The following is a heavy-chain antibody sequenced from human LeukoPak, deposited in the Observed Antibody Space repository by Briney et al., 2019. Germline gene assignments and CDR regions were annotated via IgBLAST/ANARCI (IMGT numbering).Heavy chain of an antibody. CDR2: TSSSSSYI. V-gene: IGHV3-21*01. CDR1: GFTFSSYS. Sequence: GGSLRLSCAASGFTFSSYSMNWVRQAPGKGLEWVSSTSSSSSYIYYADSVKGRFTISRDNAKNSLYLQMNSLRAEDTAVYYCATTPRAMTTVTTGYWGQGTLVTVSS. J-gene: IGHJ4*02. CDR3: ATTPRAMTTVTTGY. D-gene: IGHD4-17*01.